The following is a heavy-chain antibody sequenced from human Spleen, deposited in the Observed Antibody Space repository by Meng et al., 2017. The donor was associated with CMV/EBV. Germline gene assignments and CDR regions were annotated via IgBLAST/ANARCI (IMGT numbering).Heavy chain of an antibody. CDR3: ARARRRTFDP. Sequence: LTCTVSGGSIGSYYWSWIRQPPGKGLEWIGEINHSGSTNYNPSLKSRVTISVDTSKNQFSLKLSSVTAADTAVYYCARARRRTFDPWGQGTLVTVSS. J-gene: IGHJ5*02. CDR1: GGSIGSYY. CDR2: INHSGST. V-gene: IGHV4-34*01. D-gene: IGHD5-24*01.